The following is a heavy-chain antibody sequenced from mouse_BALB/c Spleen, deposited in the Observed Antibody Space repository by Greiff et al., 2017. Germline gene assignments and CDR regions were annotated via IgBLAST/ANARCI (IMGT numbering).Heavy chain of an antibody. Sequence: VQLKQSGPELVKPGASVKMSCKASGYTLTSYVMHWVMQKPGQGLEWIGYINPYNDGTKYNEKFKGKATLTSDKSSSTAYMELSSLTSEDSAVYYCARESTTGAPFAYWGQGTLVTVSA. D-gene: IGHD1-1*01. J-gene: IGHJ3*01. V-gene: IGHV1-14*01. CDR1: GYTLTSYV. CDR2: INPYNDGT. CDR3: ARESTTGAPFAY.